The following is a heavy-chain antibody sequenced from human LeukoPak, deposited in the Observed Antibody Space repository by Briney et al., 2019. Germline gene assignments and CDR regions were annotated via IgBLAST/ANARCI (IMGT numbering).Heavy chain of an antibody. CDR1: GFTFSNHG. J-gene: IGHJ4*02. D-gene: IGHD4-17*01. CDR2: IWYDGSNK. Sequence: PGGSLRLSFGASGFTFSNHGRHGVRQAPGKGLEWVAVIWYDGSNKYYVDSVKGRFTISRDNSKNTLYLQMNSLRAEDTAVYYCARNRHGDPDYWGQGSLVTVSS. CDR3: ARNRHGDPDY. V-gene: IGHV3-33*01.